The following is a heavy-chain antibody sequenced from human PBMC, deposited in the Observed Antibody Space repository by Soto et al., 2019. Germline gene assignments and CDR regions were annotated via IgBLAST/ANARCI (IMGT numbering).Heavy chain of an antibody. CDR2: VFIGGNT. J-gene: IGHJ4*02. CDR3: ARASSVDYFVS. CDR1: GDSISSSIFY. V-gene: IGHV4-39*01. Sequence: PSETLSLTCAVSGDSISSSIFYCAWMRQPPGKGLEWIASVFIGGNTYYNPSLKSRVTISVDTSKNQFALKLSSVTAADTAVYYCARASSVDYFVSWGEGALVTAPQ.